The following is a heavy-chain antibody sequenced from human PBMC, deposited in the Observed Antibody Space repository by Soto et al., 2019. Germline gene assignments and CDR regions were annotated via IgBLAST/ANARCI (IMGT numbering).Heavy chain of an antibody. Sequence: QVQLQESGPGLVKPSGTLSLTCAVSGGSISSKDCWSWVRQPPGKGLEWIGEIYDSGSTNYNPSLKIRVTISVDKAKNQFSLSLSSMTAADTAVYYCARRRVAAGTIDCWGQGTLVTVSS. J-gene: IGHJ4*02. CDR1: GGSISSKDC. CDR3: ARRRVAAGTIDC. V-gene: IGHV4-4*02. CDR2: IYDSGST. D-gene: IGHD6-13*01.